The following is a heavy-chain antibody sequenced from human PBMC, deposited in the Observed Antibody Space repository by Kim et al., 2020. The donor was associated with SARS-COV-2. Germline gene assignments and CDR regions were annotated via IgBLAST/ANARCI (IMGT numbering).Heavy chain of an antibody. J-gene: IGHJ4*02. Sequence: GGSLRLSRAASGFTFRSYEINWVRQAPGKGLEWVSYISTSGSTIYYADSVKGRFSISRDNAKNSLFLQMNSLRAEDTAVYYCTGWRGSGFYFDYWGQGTLVTVSS. D-gene: IGHD3-10*01. CDR1: GFTFRSYE. CDR2: ISTSGSTI. V-gene: IGHV3-48*03. CDR3: TGWRGSGFYFDY.